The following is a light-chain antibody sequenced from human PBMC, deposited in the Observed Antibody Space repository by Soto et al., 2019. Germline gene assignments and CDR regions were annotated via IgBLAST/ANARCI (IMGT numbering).Light chain of an antibody. CDR3: QQDYSTPLT. CDR2: AAS. Sequence: DIQMTQSPSSLSASVGDRVTITCRASQRVSSYLTWYQQKPGKATKFLIYAASSLQSGVTSRFSGSGSGTDFTLTISSLQPEDFATYYCQQDYSTPLTFGGGTKVEIK. J-gene: IGKJ4*01. V-gene: IGKV1-39*01. CDR1: QRVSSY.